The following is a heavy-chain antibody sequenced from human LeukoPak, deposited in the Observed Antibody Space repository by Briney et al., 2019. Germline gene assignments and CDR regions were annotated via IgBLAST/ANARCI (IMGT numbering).Heavy chain of an antibody. D-gene: IGHD6-19*01. V-gene: IGHV3-30*18. Sequence: GRSPRLSCAASGFTFSSYGMHWVRQAPGKGLEWVAVISYDGSNKYYADSVKGRFTISRDNSKNTLYLQMNSLRAEDTAVYYCAKNGLGQWLVPFDYWGQGTLVTVPS. CDR1: GFTFSSYG. J-gene: IGHJ4*02. CDR3: AKNGLGQWLVPFDY. CDR2: ISYDGSNK.